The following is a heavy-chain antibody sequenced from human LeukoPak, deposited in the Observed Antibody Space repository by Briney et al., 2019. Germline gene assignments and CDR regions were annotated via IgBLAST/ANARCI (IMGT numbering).Heavy chain of an antibody. CDR1: GYTSTGYY. V-gene: IGHV1-46*01. D-gene: IGHD2-2*01. CDR3: HVSWGIVVVPAALGVGLGDY. CDR2: INPSGGST. Sequence: GASVKVSCKASGYTSTGYYMHWVRQAPGEGLEWMGIINPSGGSTSYAQKFQGRVTMTRDTSTSTVYMELSSLRSEDTAVYYCHVSWGIVVVPAALGVGLGDYWGQGTLVTVSS. J-gene: IGHJ4*02.